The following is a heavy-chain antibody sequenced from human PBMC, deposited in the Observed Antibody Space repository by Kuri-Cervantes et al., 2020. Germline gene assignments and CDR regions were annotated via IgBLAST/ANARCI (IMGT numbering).Heavy chain of an antibody. V-gene: IGHV3-9*01. D-gene: IGHD2-15*01. J-gene: IGHJ4*02. CDR3: ARGFLGYCSGGSCYTIFDY. CDR2: ISWNSGSI. CDR1: GFTFDDYA. Sequence: LSLTCAASGFTFDDYATHWVRQAPGKGLEWVSGISWNSGSIGYADSVKGRFTISRDNAKNSLYLQMNSLRAEDTALYYCARGFLGYCSGGSCYTIFDYWGQGTLVTVSS.